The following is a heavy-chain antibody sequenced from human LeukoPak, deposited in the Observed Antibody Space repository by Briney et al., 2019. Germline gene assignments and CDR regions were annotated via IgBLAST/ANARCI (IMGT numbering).Heavy chain of an antibody. CDR3: ARSDIVATIPYGMDV. D-gene: IGHD5-12*01. Sequence: SVKVSCKASGGTFSSYAISWVRQAPGQGLEWMGRMIPILGIANYAQKFQGRVTITADKSTSTAYMELSSLRSEDTAVYYCARSDIVATIPYGMDVWGQGTTVTVSS. CDR1: GGTFSSYA. CDR2: MIPILGIA. J-gene: IGHJ6*02. V-gene: IGHV1-69*04.